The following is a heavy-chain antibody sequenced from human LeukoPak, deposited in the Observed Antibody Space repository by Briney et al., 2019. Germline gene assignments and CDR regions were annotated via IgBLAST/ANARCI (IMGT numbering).Heavy chain of an antibody. CDR1: GFTFSSYG. J-gene: IGHJ4*02. Sequence: GGSLRLSCAASGFTFSSYGLHWVRQAPGKGLEYVSAINPNGGSTFYATSVKGRFTISRDNSKNTLYLQMGSLRVEDMAVYYCAKVSKPGITQGDFDYWGQGTLVTVSS. D-gene: IGHD1-14*01. CDR2: INPNGGST. CDR3: AKVSKPGITQGDFDY. V-gene: IGHV3-64*01.